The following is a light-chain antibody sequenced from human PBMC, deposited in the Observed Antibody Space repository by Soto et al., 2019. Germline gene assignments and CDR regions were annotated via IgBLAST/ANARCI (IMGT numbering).Light chain of an antibody. V-gene: IGKV3-20*01. J-gene: IGKJ4*01. CDR3: QQYSSSPLT. CDR2: GVS. CDR1: QSVTNNY. Sequence: EFVMTQSPGTLSLSPGERATLSCRASQSVTNNYLAWYQQKPGQAPRLLIHGVSSRATGIPDRFSGSGSGTDFTLTISRLEPEDFGVYYCQQYSSSPLTFGGGTKVDIK.